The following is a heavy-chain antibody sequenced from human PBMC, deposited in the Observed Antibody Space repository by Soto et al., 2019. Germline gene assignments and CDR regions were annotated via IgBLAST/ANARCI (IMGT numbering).Heavy chain of an antibody. Sequence: GGSLRLSCAASGFTFSSYAMHWVRQAPGKGLEWVAVISYDGSNKYYADSVKGRFTISRDNSKNTLYLQMNSLRAEDTAVYYCARDGPTGTYFQHWGQGTLVTVSS. CDR1: GFTFSSYA. CDR3: ARDGPTGTYFQH. V-gene: IGHV3-30-3*01. J-gene: IGHJ1*01. CDR2: ISYDGSNK. D-gene: IGHD4-17*01.